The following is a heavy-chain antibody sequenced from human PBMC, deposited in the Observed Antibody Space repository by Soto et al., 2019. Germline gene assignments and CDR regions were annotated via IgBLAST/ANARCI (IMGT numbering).Heavy chain of an antibody. CDR2: IRSKANNFAT. D-gene: IGHD6-25*01. Sequence: PGGSLRLSCAASGFTFSDSAMHWVRQASGKGLEWVGRIRSKANNFATSYVESVNGRFTISRDDAKSTAYLQMNSLKIEDTAVYYCTRPRGGSNWFDPWGQGT. V-gene: IGHV3-73*01. CDR1: GFTFSDSA. CDR3: TRPRGGSNWFDP. J-gene: IGHJ5*02.